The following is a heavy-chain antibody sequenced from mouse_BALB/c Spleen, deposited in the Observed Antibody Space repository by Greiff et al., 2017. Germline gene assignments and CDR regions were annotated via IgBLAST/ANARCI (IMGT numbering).Heavy chain of an antibody. V-gene: IGHV2-9*02. CDR2: IWAGGST. J-gene: IGHJ4*01. D-gene: IGHD2-4*01. CDR3: ARGNDYDVVYAMDY. CDR1: GFSLTSYG. Sequence: VKVVESGPGLVAPSQSLSITCTVSGFSLTSYGVHWVRQPPGKGLEWLGVIWAGGSTNYNSALMSRLSISKDNSKSQVFLKMNSLQTDDTAMYYCARGNDYDVVYAMDYWGQGTSVTVSS.